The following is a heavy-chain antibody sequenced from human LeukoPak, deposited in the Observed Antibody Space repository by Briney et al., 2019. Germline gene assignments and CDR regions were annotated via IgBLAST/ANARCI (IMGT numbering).Heavy chain of an antibody. CDR1: GGSISGYY. CDR3: ARSGYFDL. J-gene: IGHJ2*01. D-gene: IGHD3-3*01. CDR2: IYYSGST. Sequence: SETLSLTCTVSGGSISGYYWSWIRQPPGKGLEWIGYIYYSGSTNYNPSLKSRVTISVDTSKNQFSLKLSSVTAADTAVYYCARSGYFDLWGRGTLVTVSS. V-gene: IGHV4-59*08.